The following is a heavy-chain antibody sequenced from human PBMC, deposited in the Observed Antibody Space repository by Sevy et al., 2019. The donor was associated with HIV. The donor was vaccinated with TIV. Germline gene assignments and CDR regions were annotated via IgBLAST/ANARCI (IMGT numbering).Heavy chain of an antibody. V-gene: IGHV3-53*01. CDR2: IYSGGST. CDR3: ASGSYYYGMDV. CDR1: GFTVSSNY. Sequence: GGSLRLSCAASGFTVSSNYMSWVRQAPGKGLEWVSVIYSGGSTYYADSVKGRFTISRDNSKNTRYLQMNSLRAEDTAVYYCASGSYYYGMDVWGQGTTVTVSS. J-gene: IGHJ6*02.